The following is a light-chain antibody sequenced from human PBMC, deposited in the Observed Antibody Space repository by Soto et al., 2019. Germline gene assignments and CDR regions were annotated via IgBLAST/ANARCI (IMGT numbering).Light chain of an antibody. CDR3: SSYTSYTTLWV. Sequence: QSVLTQPPSVSAAPGQKVTISCSGSSSNIGNNYVSWYLQLPGTAPKLLIYEVTSRPSGVSNRFAGSKSGNAASLTISGLQAEDEADYYCSSYTSYTTLWVFGGGTKLTVL. CDR2: EVT. CDR1: SSNIGNNY. J-gene: IGLJ3*02. V-gene: IGLV1-51*01.